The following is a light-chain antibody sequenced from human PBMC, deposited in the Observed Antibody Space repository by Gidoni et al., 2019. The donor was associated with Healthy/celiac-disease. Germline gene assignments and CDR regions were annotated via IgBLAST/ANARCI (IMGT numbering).Light chain of an antibody. CDR3: QSYDSSLSGVV. J-gene: IGLJ2*01. Sequence: QSVLTQPPSVSGAPGQRVTISCTESSSTIRAGYDVHWYQQLPGTAPKLLISGNSNRPSGVPDRVSGSKSGTSASLAITGLQAEDEADYYCQSYDSSLSGVVFGGGTKLTVL. V-gene: IGLV1-40*01. CDR2: GNS. CDR1: SSTIRAGYD.